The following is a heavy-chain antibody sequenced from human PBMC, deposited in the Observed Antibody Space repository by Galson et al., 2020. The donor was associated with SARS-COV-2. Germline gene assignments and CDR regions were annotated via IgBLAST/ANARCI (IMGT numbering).Heavy chain of an antibody. CDR3: TRGVLYGDYRSFGH. D-gene: IGHD4-17*01. V-gene: IGHV4-30-2*01. CDR1: GASIDSNGYS. CDR2: IYQSGSA. Sequence: SETLSLTCGVSGASIDSNGYSWGWMRQPPGEGLEYVGYIYQSGSAYYNPSLKSRATLSVDKTKNQFSLNLTSVTAADTAVYFCTRGVLYGDYRSFGHWGQGILVTVSS. J-gene: IGHJ4*02.